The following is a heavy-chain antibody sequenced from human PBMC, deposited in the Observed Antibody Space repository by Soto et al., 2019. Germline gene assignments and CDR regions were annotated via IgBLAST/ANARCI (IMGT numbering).Heavy chain of an antibody. CDR1: NGSISNFD. D-gene: IGHD6-13*01. V-gene: IGHV4-4*07. Sequence: PSETLSLTCTVSNGSISNFDWNGIRHPAGKRLEWIGRVYSSGSASYNPSLRRRVTMSVDTSKNQFPLKLNSVTAADTAVYYCARSSHKEGWFDPWGQGTLVTVSS. CDR2: VYSSGSA. CDR3: ARSSHKEGWFDP. J-gene: IGHJ5*02.